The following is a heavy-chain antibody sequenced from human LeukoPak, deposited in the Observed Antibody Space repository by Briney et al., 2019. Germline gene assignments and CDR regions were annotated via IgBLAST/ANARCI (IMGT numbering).Heavy chain of an antibody. CDR3: ARTTNVYDILTGYSPANYYYYYMDV. V-gene: IGHV4-34*01. CDR1: GGSFSGYY. CDR2: INHSGIT. Sequence: SETLSLTCAVYGGSFSGYYWSWIRQPPGKGLEWIGEINHSGITNYSPSLKSRVTISVDTSKNQFSLKLSSVTAADTAVYYCARTTNVYDILTGYSPANYYYYYMDVWGKGTTVTVSS. D-gene: IGHD3-9*01. J-gene: IGHJ6*03.